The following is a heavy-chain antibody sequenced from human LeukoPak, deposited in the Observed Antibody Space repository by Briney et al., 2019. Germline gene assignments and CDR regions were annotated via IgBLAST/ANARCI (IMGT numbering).Heavy chain of an antibody. CDR1: GGTLNSYA. V-gene: IGHV1-69*13. Sequence: ASVKVSCKTSGGTLNSYAISWVRQAPGQGLEWMGGITAIFRTTNYAQKFQGRVTITADESMSTVYMELSSLRSEDTAVYYCARHSGYHSTMYLDYWGQGTLVTVSS. CDR2: ITAIFRTT. CDR3: ARHSGYHSTMYLDY. J-gene: IGHJ4*02. D-gene: IGHD3-22*01.